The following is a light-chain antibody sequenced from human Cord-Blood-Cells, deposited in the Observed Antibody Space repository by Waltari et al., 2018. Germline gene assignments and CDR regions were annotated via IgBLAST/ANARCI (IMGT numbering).Light chain of an antibody. CDR1: QSVSSY. Sequence: EIVLTQSPATPSLSPGERATLSCRASQSVSSYLAWYQQKPGQAPRFLIYDAANRATGIPARFSGSGSGTDFTLTISSLEPEDFAVYYCQQRSNWLTFGGGTKVEIK. CDR3: QQRSNWLT. CDR2: DAA. V-gene: IGKV3-11*01. J-gene: IGKJ4*01.